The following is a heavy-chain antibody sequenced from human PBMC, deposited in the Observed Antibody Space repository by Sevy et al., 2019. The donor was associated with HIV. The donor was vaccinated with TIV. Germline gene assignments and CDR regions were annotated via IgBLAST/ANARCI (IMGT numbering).Heavy chain of an antibody. V-gene: IGHV3-48*01. CDR1: GFTFSSYS. CDR3: ARDHEYSSSPTFDY. D-gene: IGHD6-6*01. CDR2: ISSSSSTI. J-gene: IGHJ4*02. Sequence: GGSLRLSCAASGFTFSSYSMNWVRQAPGKGLEWVSYISSSSSTIYYADSVKGRFTISRDNAKNSLYLQMNSLRAEETAGYYCARDHEYSSSPTFDYWGQGTLVTVSS.